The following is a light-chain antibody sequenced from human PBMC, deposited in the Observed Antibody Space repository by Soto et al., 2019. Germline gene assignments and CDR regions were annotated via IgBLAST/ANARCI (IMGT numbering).Light chain of an antibody. Sequence: DIQMTQSPSSLSASVGDRVTITCRASQSISSYLNWYQQKPGKAPKLLIYASSSLQSGVPSRFSGSGFGTHFTLTISRLQPEDFATYYCQQSYSTLWTFGQGTKVEIK. CDR1: QSISSY. CDR3: QQSYSTLWT. V-gene: IGKV1-39*01. CDR2: ASS. J-gene: IGKJ1*01.